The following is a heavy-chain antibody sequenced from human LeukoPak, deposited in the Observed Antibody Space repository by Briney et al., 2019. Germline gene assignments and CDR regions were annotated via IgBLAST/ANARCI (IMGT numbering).Heavy chain of an antibody. J-gene: IGHJ4*02. CDR2: MNPNSGNT. V-gene: IGHV1-8*01. D-gene: IGHD6-13*01. Sequence: ASVKVSCKASGYTFTSYDINWERQATGQGLEWMGWMNPNSGNTGYAQKFQGRVTMTRNTSISTAYMELSSLRSEDTAVYYCARSAAAVRTTTRRGFDYWGQGTLVTVSS. CDR1: GYTFTSYD. CDR3: ARSAAAVRTTTRRGFDY.